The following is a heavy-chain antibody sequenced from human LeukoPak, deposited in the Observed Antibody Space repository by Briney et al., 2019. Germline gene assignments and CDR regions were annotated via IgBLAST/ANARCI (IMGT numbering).Heavy chain of an antibody. CDR2: ITSSGGST. CDR3: AKERGYGYNHIDY. J-gene: IGHJ4*02. Sequence: GGSLRLSCAASGFTFSTYAMSWVRQAPGKGLEWVSTITSSGGSTYYADSVKGRFTISRDNAKNTLYLQMNSLRAEDTAVYYCAKERGYGYNHIDYWGQGTLVTVSS. CDR1: GFTFSTYA. D-gene: IGHD5-24*01. V-gene: IGHV3-23*01.